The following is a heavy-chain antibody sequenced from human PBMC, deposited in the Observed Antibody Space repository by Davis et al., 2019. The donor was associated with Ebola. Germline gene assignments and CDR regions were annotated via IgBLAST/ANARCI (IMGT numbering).Heavy chain of an antibody. CDR1: GGSFSGYY. D-gene: IGHD2-2*01. CDR2: INHSGST. J-gene: IGHJ4*02. V-gene: IGHV4-34*01. CDR3: ARGTSPDCRTSCLYYFDY. Sequence: PSETLSLTCAVYGGSFSGYYWSWIRQPPGKGLEWIGEINHSGSTNYNPSLKSRVTISVDTSKNQFSLKLSSVTAADTAVYYCARGTSPDCRTSCLYYFDYWGQGTLVTVSS.